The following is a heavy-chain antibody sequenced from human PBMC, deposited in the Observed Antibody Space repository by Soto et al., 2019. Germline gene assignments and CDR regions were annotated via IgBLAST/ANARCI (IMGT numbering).Heavy chain of an antibody. D-gene: IGHD2-2*01. CDR2: IFYSGST. J-gene: IGHJ4*02. V-gene: IGHV4-59*01. CDR3: ARESRSTIDY. Sequence: SETLSLTCAVYGGSFSGFYWSWIRQPPGKGLEWIGDIFYSGSTNYNPSLKSRVTISVDTSKNQFSLKLSSVTAADTAVYYCARESRSTIDYWGQGTLVTVSS. CDR1: GGSFSGFY.